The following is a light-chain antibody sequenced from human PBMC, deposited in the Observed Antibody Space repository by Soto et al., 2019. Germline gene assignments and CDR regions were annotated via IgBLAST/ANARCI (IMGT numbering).Light chain of an antibody. Sequence: DIVLTQSPATLSLSPGERATLSCRASQDINYFLGWYQHKPGQAPRLLIYDASNRATGIPARFSGSGSGTDFTLTISSLEPEDFAVYYCQQRSNWPLITFGQGTRLEI. V-gene: IGKV3-11*01. CDR3: QQRSNWPLIT. CDR1: QDINYF. J-gene: IGKJ5*01. CDR2: DAS.